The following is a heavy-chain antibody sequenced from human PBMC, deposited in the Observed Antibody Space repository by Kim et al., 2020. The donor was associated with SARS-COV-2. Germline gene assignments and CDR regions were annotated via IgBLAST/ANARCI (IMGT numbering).Heavy chain of an antibody. V-gene: IGHV4-39*07. Sequence: SETLSLTCTVSDASITSTSYYWVWLRQPPGKGLEWIGSINDSGSTYYNPSLKSRVTISIDTSKKQFSLNLTSVTAAATAVYYCARISGSTYYFYGMDVWGQGTTVTVSS. CDR3: ARISGSTYYFYGMDV. J-gene: IGHJ6*02. CDR1: DASITSTSYY. D-gene: IGHD3-22*01. CDR2: INDSGST.